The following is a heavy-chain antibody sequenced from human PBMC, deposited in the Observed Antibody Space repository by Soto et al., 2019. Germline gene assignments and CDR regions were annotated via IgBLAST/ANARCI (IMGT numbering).Heavy chain of an antibody. D-gene: IGHD5-18*01. Sequence: GGSLRLSCAASGFTFSSYGMHWVRQAPGKGLEWVAVISYDGSNKYYADSVKGRFTISRDNSKNTLYPQMNSLRAEDTAVYYCAKDQGRGGYSYGYFSPYFDYWGQGTLVTVSS. V-gene: IGHV3-30*18. CDR2: ISYDGSNK. CDR3: AKDQGRGGYSYGYFSPYFDY. CDR1: GFTFSSYG. J-gene: IGHJ4*02.